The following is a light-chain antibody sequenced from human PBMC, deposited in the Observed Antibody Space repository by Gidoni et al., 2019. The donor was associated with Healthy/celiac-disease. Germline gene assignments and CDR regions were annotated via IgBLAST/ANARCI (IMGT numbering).Light chain of an antibody. J-gene: IGKJ3*01. Sequence: DIQMTPSPSSLSASVGDRVTITCRASQSISSYLNWYQQKPGKAPKLLIYAASSLQSGVPSRFSGSGSGTDFTLTISSLQPEDFATYYCQQSYSTPIFTVGPGTKVDIK. CDR3: QQSYSTPIFT. V-gene: IGKV1-39*01. CDR2: AAS. CDR1: QSISSY.